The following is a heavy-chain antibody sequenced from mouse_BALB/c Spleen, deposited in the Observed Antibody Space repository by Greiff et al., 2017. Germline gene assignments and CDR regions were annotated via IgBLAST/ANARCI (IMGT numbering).Heavy chain of an antibody. CDR2: IWGDGST. J-gene: IGHJ4*01. CDR1: GFSLTSYG. V-gene: IGHV2-6-7*01. D-gene: IGHD1-1*01. CDR3: ARDRGYYYGSSFYYAMDY. Sequence: QVQLKESGPGLVAPSQSLSITCTVSGFSLTSYGVNWVRQPPGKGLEWLGMIWGDGSTDYNSALKSRLSISKDNSKSQVFLKMNSLQTDDTARYYCARDRGYYYGSSFYYAMDYWGQGTSVTVSS.